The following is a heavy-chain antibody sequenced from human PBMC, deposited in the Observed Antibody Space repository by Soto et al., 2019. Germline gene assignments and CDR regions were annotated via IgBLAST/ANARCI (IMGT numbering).Heavy chain of an antibody. CDR3: ARGFFREGLYDY. CDR2: INPNSGGT. CDR1: GYTFTGYS. V-gene: IGHV1-2*02. Sequence: ASVKVSCKASGYTFTGYSMHWVRQAPGQGLEWMGWINPNSGGTNYAQKFKGRVTITRDTSNSTSYMELSSLRSEDTAVYYCARGFFREGLYDYWGQGTLVTVSS. J-gene: IGHJ4*02. D-gene: IGHD3-10*01.